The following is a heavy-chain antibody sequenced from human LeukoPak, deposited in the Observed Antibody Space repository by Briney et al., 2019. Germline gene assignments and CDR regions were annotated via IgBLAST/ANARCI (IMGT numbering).Heavy chain of an antibody. J-gene: IGHJ3*02. V-gene: IGHV3-21*01. D-gene: IGHD2-2*01. CDR1: GFTLSSYS. CDR2: ISSSSSYI. Sequence: GGSLRLSCAASGFTLSSYSMSWVRQAPGKGLEWVSSISSSSSYIYYADSVKGRFTISRDNAKNSLYLQMNSLRAEDTAVYYCASLDCSSTSCYGDDAFDIWGQGTMVTVSS. CDR3: ASLDCSSTSCYGDDAFDI.